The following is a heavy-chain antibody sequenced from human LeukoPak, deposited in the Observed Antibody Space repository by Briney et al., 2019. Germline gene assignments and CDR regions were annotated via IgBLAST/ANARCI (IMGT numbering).Heavy chain of an antibody. D-gene: IGHD6-13*01. CDR1: GFTFSSYE. J-gene: IGHJ4*02. CDR2: ISSSGSTI. CDR3: SRAYIAAAGLDYFDY. V-gene: IGHV3-48*03. Sequence: GGSLRLSCAASGFTFSSYEMNWVRQAPGKGLEWVSYISSSGSTIYYADSVKGRFTISRDNAKNSLYLQMNSLRAEDTAVYYCSRAYIAAAGLDYFDYWGQGTLVTVSS.